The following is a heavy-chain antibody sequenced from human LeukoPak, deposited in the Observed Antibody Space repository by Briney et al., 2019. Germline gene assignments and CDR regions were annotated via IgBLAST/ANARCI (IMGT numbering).Heavy chain of an antibody. Sequence: GGSLRLSCGTSGFTFSTYDMNWVRQAPGKGLEWVSSISSSSSSYIYYADSVKGRFTISRDNAKNSLYLQMNSLRAEDTAVYYCARGVGHCSSTSCYHPGFDPWGQGTLVTVSS. CDR2: ISSSSSSYI. J-gene: IGHJ5*02. D-gene: IGHD2-2*01. V-gene: IGHV3-21*01. CDR3: ARGVGHCSSTSCYHPGFDP. CDR1: GFTFSTYD.